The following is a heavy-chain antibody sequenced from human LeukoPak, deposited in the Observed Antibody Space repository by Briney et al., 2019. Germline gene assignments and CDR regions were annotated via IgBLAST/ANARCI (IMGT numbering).Heavy chain of an antibody. CDR2: INWNGGST. CDR1: EFSVGSNY. J-gene: IGHJ4*02. Sequence: GGSLRLSCAASEFSVGSNYMTWVRQAPGKGLEWVSGINWNGGSTGYADSVKGRFTISRDNAKNSLYLQMNSLRAEDTALYYCARVRVTMVRGVYYFDYWGQGTLVTVSS. D-gene: IGHD3-10*01. CDR3: ARVRVTMVRGVYYFDY. V-gene: IGHV3-20*04.